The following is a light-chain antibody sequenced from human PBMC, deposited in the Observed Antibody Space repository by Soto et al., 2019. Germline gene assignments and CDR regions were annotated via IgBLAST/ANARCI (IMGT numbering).Light chain of an antibody. CDR1: QSVSSSY. Sequence: EIVLTQSPGTLSLSPGERATLSCRASQSVSSSYLAWYQQKPGQAPRLLIYGASSRATGIPDRFSGSGSGTDFTLTIIRLEPEDFAVYYCQQYGSSAWTCGQGTKV. J-gene: IGKJ1*01. V-gene: IGKV3-20*01. CDR2: GAS. CDR3: QQYGSSAWT.